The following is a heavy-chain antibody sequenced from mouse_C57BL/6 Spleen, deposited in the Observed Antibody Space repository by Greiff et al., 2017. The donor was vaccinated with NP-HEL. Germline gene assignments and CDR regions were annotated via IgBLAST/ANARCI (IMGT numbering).Heavy chain of an antibody. D-gene: IGHD2-4*01. V-gene: IGHV1-64*01. J-gene: IGHJ2*01. CDR1: GYTFTSYW. CDR3: AKGIYYDYAYYFDY. Sequence: QVQLQQPGAELVKPGASVKLSCKASGYTFTSYWMHWVKQRPGQGLEWIGMIHPNSGSTNYHEKFKSKATLTVDKSSSTAYMQLSSLTSEDSAVYYCAKGIYYDYAYYFDYWGQGTTLTVSS. CDR2: IHPNSGST.